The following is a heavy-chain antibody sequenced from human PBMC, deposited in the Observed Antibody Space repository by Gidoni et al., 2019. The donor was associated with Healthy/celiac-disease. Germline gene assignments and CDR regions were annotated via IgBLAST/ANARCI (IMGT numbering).Heavy chain of an antibody. V-gene: IGHV1-46*01. D-gene: IGHD3-22*01. CDR1: GYTFTSYY. Sequence: QVQLVQSGAAVKKPGASVKVSCKASGYTFTSYYMHWVRQAPGQGLEWMGIINPSGGSTRYAQKFQGRVTMTRDTSTSTVYMELSSLRSEDTAVYYCARESYYDSSGHTDAFDIWGQGTMVTVSS. J-gene: IGHJ3*02. CDR2: INPSGGST. CDR3: ARESYYDSSGHTDAFDI.